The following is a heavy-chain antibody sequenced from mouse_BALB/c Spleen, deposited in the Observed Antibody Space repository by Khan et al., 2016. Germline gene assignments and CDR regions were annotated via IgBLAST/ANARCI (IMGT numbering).Heavy chain of an antibody. V-gene: IGHV1-9*01. CDR1: GFTFSNYW. Sequence: QVQLQQSGAELMKPGASVKISCKATGFTFSNYWIEWVKQRPGHGLEWMGDILPGNANSNYNENLKGKATLTADTSSNTAYMQLSSLTSEDSAVYYCARAWYSMDYWGQGTSVTVSS. CDR2: ILPGNANS. CDR3: ARAWYSMDY. J-gene: IGHJ4*01.